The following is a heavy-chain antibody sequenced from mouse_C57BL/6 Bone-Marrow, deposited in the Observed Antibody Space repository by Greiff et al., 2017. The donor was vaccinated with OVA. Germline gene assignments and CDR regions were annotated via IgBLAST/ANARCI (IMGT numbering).Heavy chain of an antibody. CDR1: GFTFSSYT. J-gene: IGHJ2*01. D-gene: IGHD2-3*01. Sequence: EVKLMESGGGLVKPGGSLKLSCAASGFTFSSYTMSWVRQTPEKRLEWVATISGGGGNTYYPDSVKGRFTISRDNAKNTLYLQMSSLRSEDTALYYCARLGYLFFDYWGQGTTLTVSS. CDR3: ARLGYLFFDY. V-gene: IGHV5-9*01. CDR2: ISGGGGNT.